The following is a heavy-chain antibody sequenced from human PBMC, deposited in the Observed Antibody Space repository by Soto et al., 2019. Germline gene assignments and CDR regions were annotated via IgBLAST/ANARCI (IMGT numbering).Heavy chain of an antibody. CDR2: IYYSGST. D-gene: IGHD2-2*01. V-gene: IGHV4-31*03. J-gene: IGHJ4*02. CDR1: GGSISSGGYY. Sequence: PSETLSLTCTVSGGSISSGGYYWRWIRQHPGKGLEWIGYIYYSGSTYYNPSLKSRVTISVDTSKNQFSLKLSSVTAADTAVYYCARGRTSSPTPGDYWGQGTLVTVSS. CDR3: ARGRTSSPTPGDY.